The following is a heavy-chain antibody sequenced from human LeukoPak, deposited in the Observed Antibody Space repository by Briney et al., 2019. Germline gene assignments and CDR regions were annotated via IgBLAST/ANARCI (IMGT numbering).Heavy chain of an antibody. D-gene: IGHD2-2*01. CDR3: ARDIVVVPAAEDYFDY. CDR1: GFTFSSYS. V-gene: IGHV3-21*01. J-gene: IGHJ4*02. Sequence: PGGSLRLSCAASGFTFSSYSMNWVRQAPGKGLEWVSSISSSSYIYYADSVKGRFTISRDNAKNSLYLQMNSLRAEDTAVYYCARDIVVVPAAEDYFDYWGQGTLVTVSS. CDR2: ISSSSYI.